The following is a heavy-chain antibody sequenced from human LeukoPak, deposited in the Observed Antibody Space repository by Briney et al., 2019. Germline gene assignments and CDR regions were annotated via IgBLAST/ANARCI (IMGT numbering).Heavy chain of an antibody. Sequence: GGSLRLSCAASGFSFSGHWMHWARQLPGKGLVWVSRISPTGSTTSYADSVKGRFTISRDNSKNTLYLQMNSLRAEDTAVYYCARDRHLIAAAPYGMDVWGQGTTVTVSS. CDR1: GFSFSGHW. CDR2: ISPTGSTT. CDR3: ARDRHLIAAAPYGMDV. J-gene: IGHJ6*02. V-gene: IGHV3-74*01. D-gene: IGHD6-13*01.